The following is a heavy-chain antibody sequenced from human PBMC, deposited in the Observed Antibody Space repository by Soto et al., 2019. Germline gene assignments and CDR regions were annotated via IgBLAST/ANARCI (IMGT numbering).Heavy chain of an antibody. Sequence: EAHLVESGGGLVQPGRSLRLSCVASGFTFDDYAIHWVRQAPGKGLEWVSGISWNGAATGYADSEKGRFTISRDNAKNSLYLQMSSLRTEDTAIYYCANLPLYGSGFDCWGQGTLVTVSS. CDR1: GFTFDDYA. D-gene: IGHD3-10*01. J-gene: IGHJ4*02. CDR3: ANLPLYGSGFDC. CDR2: ISWNGAAT. V-gene: IGHV3-9*01.